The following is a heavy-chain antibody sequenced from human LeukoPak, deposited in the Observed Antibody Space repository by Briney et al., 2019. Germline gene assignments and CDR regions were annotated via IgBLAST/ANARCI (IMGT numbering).Heavy chain of an antibody. D-gene: IGHD3-22*01. V-gene: IGHV4-4*08. J-gene: IGHJ2*01. CDR1: GGSIFNYY. Sequence: PETMSLTCTVSGGSIFNYYWHWIRQSPGKGLEWVGYVYTIGITAYNPSLRSRGSMSIDTSRSQFSLRLTSVTAADTATYYCARRVYYDTSGYHPTAGYFDLWGRGTLVSLS. CDR3: ARRVYYDTSGYHPTAGYFDL. CDR2: VYTIGIT.